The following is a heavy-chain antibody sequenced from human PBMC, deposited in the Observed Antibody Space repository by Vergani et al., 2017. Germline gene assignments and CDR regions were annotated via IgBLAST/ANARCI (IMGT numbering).Heavy chain of an antibody. V-gene: IGHV3-9*01. D-gene: IGHD5-18*01. CDR1: GFTFDDYA. J-gene: IGHJ6*03. CDR2: ISWSSGSI. CDR3: AKEGYRQKLWLRSYYYYYMDV. Sequence: EVQLVESGGGLVQPGGSLRLSCAASGFTFDDYAMHWVRHAPGKGLEWVSGISWSSGSIGYADSVKDRFTISRDNGKNSLYLQMNSLRAEDTALYYCAKEGYRQKLWLRSYYYYYMDVWGKGTTVTVSS.